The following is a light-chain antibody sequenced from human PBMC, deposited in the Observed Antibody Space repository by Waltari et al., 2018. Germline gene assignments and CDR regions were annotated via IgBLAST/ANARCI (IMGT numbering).Light chain of an antibody. CDR2: DVS. Sequence: QSALTQPASVSGSPGPSITFSCTVTSSDVGDYNYVSWYQQHPGKAPKLMIYDVSNRPSGVSNRFSGSKSGNTASLTISGLQAEDEADYYCSSYTSSSTYVFGTGTKVTVL. V-gene: IGLV2-14*03. CDR1: SSDVGDYNY. J-gene: IGLJ1*01. CDR3: SSYTSSSTYV.